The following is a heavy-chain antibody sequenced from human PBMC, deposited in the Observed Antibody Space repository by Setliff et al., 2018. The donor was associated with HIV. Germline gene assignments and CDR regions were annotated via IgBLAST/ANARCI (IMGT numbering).Heavy chain of an antibody. D-gene: IGHD1-1*01. CDR2: ISGSGSGV. CDR1: GFTFSNHK. V-gene: IGHV3-21*01. J-gene: IGHJ4*02. CDR3: ARDLPGSYNGYLNY. Sequence: PGGSLRLSCAASGFTFSNHKMDWVRQAPGKGLEWVSSISGSGSGVAYADSVKGRFTVSRANAKNSLYLQMYSLRGDDTAVYYCARDLPGSYNGYLNYWGQGTLVTVSS.